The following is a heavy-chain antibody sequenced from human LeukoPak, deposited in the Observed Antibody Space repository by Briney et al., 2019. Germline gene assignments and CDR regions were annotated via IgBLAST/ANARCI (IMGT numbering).Heavy chain of an antibody. V-gene: IGHV1-46*01. CDR1: GYTFTSYY. J-gene: IGHJ5*02. D-gene: IGHD1-7*01. CDR3: ARQVRITGTMGGNWFDP. CDR2: INPSGGST. Sequence: ASVKVSCKASGYTFTSYYMHWLRQAPGQGLEWMGIINPSGGSTSYAQKFQGRVTMTRDTSTSTVYMELSSLRSEDTAVYYCARQVRITGTMGGNWFDPWGQGTLVTVPS.